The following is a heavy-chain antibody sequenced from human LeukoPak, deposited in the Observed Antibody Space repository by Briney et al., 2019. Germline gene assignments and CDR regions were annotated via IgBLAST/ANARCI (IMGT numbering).Heavy chain of an antibody. CDR2: IKQDGGEK. CDR1: GVTFSNYW. J-gene: IGHJ6*03. D-gene: IGHD3-3*01. Sequence: GGSLRLSCAASGVTFSNYWMSWVRQAPGKGLEWVADIKQDGGEKYYVDSVKGPFTISRDNAKNSLYLQMNSLRAEDTAVYYCARDFVVRGYEFWSGYPYYYYMDVWGKGTTVTVSS. CDR3: ARDFVVRGYEFWSGYPYYYYMDV. V-gene: IGHV3-7*01.